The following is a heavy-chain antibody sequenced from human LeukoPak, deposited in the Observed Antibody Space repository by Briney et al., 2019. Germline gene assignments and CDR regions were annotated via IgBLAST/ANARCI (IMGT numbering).Heavy chain of an antibody. CDR2: ISGSGTNT. D-gene: IGHD2-15*01. CDR1: GFTFSSYA. V-gene: IGHV3-23*01. CDR3: TASDHLYCSSSSCHFDY. J-gene: IGHJ4*02. Sequence: GGSLRLSCAASGFTFSSYAMSWVRQAPGKGLEWVSGISGSGTNTDYADSVKGRFTISRDNSKNTLYLQMNSLKTEDTAVYYCTASDHLYCSSSSCHFDYWGQGTLATVAS.